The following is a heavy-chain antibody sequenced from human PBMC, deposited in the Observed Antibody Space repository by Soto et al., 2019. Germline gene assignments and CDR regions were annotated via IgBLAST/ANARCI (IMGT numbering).Heavy chain of an antibody. D-gene: IGHD4-17*01. Sequence: EVQLVESGGGLVQPGGCLRLSCAASGFTFSSYWMHWVRQAPGKGLVWVSRINSDGSSTSYAYSVKGRFTISRDNAKNTLYLQMNSLRAEATAVYYCARALTPTVPSVYDMDVWGQGTTVTVSS. V-gene: IGHV3-74*01. CDR2: INSDGSST. CDR3: ARALTPTVPSVYDMDV. CDR1: GFTFSSYW. J-gene: IGHJ6*02.